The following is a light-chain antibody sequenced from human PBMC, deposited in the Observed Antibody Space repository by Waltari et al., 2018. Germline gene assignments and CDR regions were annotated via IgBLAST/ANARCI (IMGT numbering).Light chain of an antibody. Sequence: QSMLTQPPSVSAAPGQEVTISCSGSTPNIGNNYVSWYQQVPGTAPKLLIYDKDERPAGIPDRFSGSKSGTSATLDITGLQTGDEADYYCATWDTSLSGGVFGGGTKLTVL. CDR1: TPNIGNNY. V-gene: IGLV1-51*01. J-gene: IGLJ2*01. CDR3: ATWDTSLSGGV. CDR2: DKD.